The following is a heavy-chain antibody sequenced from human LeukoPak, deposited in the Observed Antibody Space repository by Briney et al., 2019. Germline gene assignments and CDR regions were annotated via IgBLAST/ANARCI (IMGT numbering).Heavy chain of an antibody. Sequence: SETLSLTCTVSGGSITGYYWSWIRQPPGKGLEWIGQIYYTGGTSYNPSLKSRVTISVDTSKNQFSLKLSSVTAADTAMYCCLRHSSSWRFAFDSWGRGTLVTVSS. CDR1: GGSITGYY. J-gene: IGHJ4*02. CDR3: LRHSSSWRFAFDS. CDR2: IYYTGGT. V-gene: IGHV4-59*01. D-gene: IGHD6-13*01.